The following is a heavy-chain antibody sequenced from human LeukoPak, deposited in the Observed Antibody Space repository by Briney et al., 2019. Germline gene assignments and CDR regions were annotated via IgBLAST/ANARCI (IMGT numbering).Heavy chain of an antibody. V-gene: IGHV4-61*02. D-gene: IGHD3-22*01. CDR1: GGSINSGSYS. J-gene: IGHJ3*02. Sequence: PSQTLSLTCTVSGGSINSGSYSWTWIRQPAGKGLEWIGRIHISGSTDYTPSLKSRVTISVDTSKNQFSLKLSSETAADTAVYYCARADRSGYFGNVVAFDIWGQGTMVTVSS. CDR2: IHISGST. CDR3: ARADRSGYFGNVVAFDI.